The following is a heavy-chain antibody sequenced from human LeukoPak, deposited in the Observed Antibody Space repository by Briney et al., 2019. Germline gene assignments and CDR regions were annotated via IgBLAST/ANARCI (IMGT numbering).Heavy chain of an antibody. CDR2: IAGSDTTT. CDR1: GFAFSAYE. Sequence: GGSLRLSCLASGFAFSAYEMNWVRQAPGKGREGVSYIAGSDTTTYYADSVKGRFTIFRDNAKNSLYLQMNSLRAEDTALYYCTTLGYHLDSWGQGTLVTVSS. V-gene: IGHV3-48*03. J-gene: IGHJ4*02. D-gene: IGHD3-22*01. CDR3: TTLGYHLDS.